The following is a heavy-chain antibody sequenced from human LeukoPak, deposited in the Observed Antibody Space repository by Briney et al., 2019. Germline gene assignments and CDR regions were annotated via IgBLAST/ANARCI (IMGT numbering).Heavy chain of an antibody. CDR3: ATGATVTSEAGWYFDL. Sequence: SVKVSCKASGGTFSSYAISWVRQAPGQGLEWMGGIIPIFGTANYAQKFQGRVTVTTDESTSTAYMELSSLRSEDTAVYYCATGATVTSEAGWYFDLWGRGTLVTVSS. CDR1: GGTFSSYA. J-gene: IGHJ2*01. V-gene: IGHV1-69*05. D-gene: IGHD4-17*01. CDR2: IIPIFGTA.